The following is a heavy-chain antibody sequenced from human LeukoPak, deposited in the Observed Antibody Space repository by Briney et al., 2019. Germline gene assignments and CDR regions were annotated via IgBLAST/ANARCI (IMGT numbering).Heavy chain of an antibody. Sequence: SETLSLTCTVSGGSISSGIYYWGWIRQPPGKGLGWIGNIFYSGSTYYKSSLKSRLTIAVDTSKNHFSLSLISVTAADTAVYFCARNTWTDLYIWFDPCGQGTLVTVSS. CDR2: IFYSGST. CDR1: GGSISSGIYY. D-gene: IGHD1-1*01. V-gene: IGHV4-39*02. CDR3: ARNTWTDLYIWFDP. J-gene: IGHJ5*02.